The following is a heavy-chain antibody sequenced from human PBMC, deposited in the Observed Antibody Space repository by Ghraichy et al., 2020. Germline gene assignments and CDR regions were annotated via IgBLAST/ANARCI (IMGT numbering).Heavy chain of an antibody. CDR2: ILYDGSNK. CDR3: AKSGNWGSSGHGSLDL. J-gene: IGHJ2*01. CDR1: GFTFSSFA. D-gene: IGHD7-27*01. Sequence: GGSLRLSCAASGFTFSSFAMHWVRQAPGKGLEWVAIILYDGSNKYYADSVEGRYTISRDNSMNTLYLQMNGLGVEDTALYYCAKSGNWGSSGHGSLDLWGRGTMVAVSS. V-gene: IGHV3-30*02.